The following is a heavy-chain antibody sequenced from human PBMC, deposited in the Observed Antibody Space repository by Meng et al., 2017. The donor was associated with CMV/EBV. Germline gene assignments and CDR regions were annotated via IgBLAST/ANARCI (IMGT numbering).Heavy chain of an antibody. D-gene: IGHD3-22*01. V-gene: IGHV5-51*01. CDR2: IYPGDSDT. CDR1: GYSFTSYW. J-gene: IGHJ4*02. CDR3: ASFGPSEPYYYDSSGYFWY. Sequence: GESLKISCKGSGYSFTSYWIGWVRQMPGKGLEWMGIIYPGDSDTRYSPSFQGQVTISADKSISTAYLQWSSLKASDTAMYYCASFGPSEPYYYDSSGYFWYWGQGTLVTVSS.